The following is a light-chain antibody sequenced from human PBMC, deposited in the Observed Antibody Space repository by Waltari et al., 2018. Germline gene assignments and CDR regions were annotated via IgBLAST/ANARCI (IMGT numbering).Light chain of an antibody. CDR3: CSYAGTITPYV. J-gene: IGLJ1*01. CDR2: EAN. Sequence: QSALTQPASVSGSPGQSVTISCTGTSSDVGSYNFVSWYQHHPGKAPKLMIYEANKRPSGVSNRFSGSKSGITASMTISGLQAEDEADYYCCSYAGTITPYVFGSGTKVTVL. V-gene: IGLV2-23*01. CDR1: SSDVGSYNF.